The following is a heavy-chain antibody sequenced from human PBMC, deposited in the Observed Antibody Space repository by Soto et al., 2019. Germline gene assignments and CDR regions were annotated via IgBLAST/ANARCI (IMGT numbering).Heavy chain of an antibody. V-gene: IGHV5-51*01. D-gene: IGHD3-10*01. CDR3: ARNRLRQYYYGMDV. Sequence: GESLKISGQGSGYSFANYWIAWVRQTPGKGLEWVGVIYPGDSDTRYSPSFRGQVTISADKSISHGYLQWSSLKASDTAMYYCARNRLRQYYYGMDVWGQGTTVTVSS. CDR2: IYPGDSDT. CDR1: GYSFANYW. J-gene: IGHJ6*02.